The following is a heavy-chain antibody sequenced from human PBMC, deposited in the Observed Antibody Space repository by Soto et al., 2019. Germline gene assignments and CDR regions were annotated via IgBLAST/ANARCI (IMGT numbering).Heavy chain of an antibody. Sequence: QVQLVQSGAEVKKPGSSVKVSCKASGGTFSSYAISWVRQAPGQGLEWMGGIIPIFGTANYAQKFQGRVTITADDSTRTAYMELSSLRSEDTAVYYCASPGGGRNYYYYGMDVWGQGTTVTVSS. V-gene: IGHV1-69*12. J-gene: IGHJ6*02. D-gene: IGHD1-1*01. CDR2: IIPIFGTA. CDR3: ASPGGGRNYYYYGMDV. CDR1: GGTFSSYA.